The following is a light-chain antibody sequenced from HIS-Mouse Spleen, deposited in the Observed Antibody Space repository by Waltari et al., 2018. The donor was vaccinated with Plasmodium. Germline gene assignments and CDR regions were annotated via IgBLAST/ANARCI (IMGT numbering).Light chain of an antibody. CDR1: ALPKQY. CDR3: QSADSSGTPNWV. CDR2: KDS. J-gene: IGLJ3*02. V-gene: IGLV3-25*03. Sequence: SYELTQPPSVSVSPGQTARIPCPGDALPKQYAYWYQQKPGQAPVLGIYKDSERPSGIPERFSGSSSGTTVTLTISGVQAEDEADYYCQSADSSGTPNWVFGGGTKLTVL.